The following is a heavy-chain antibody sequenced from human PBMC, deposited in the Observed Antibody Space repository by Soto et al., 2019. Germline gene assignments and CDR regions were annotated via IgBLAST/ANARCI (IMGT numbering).Heavy chain of an antibody. CDR3: AIRIFGVEY. D-gene: IGHD3-3*01. V-gene: IGHV3-23*01. CDR1: GFTFSAYA. J-gene: IGHJ4*02. Sequence: EVQLLESGGGLVQPGGSLRLSCAASGFTFSAYAMSWVRQAPGKGLEWVSAISGTSPSTYYADSVQGRFTISRDSSRKTLFSQMNTLRAEDTAVYFCAIRIFGVEYWGQGTQVTVSS. CDR2: ISGTSPST.